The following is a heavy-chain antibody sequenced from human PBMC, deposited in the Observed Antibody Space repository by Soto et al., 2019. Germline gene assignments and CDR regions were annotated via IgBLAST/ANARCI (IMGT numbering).Heavy chain of an antibody. CDR1: GGSISSRSYH. J-gene: IGHJ4*02. Sequence: SETLSLTCTVSGGSISSRSYHRGWIRQPPGKGLEWIGGIYNSGSTYYNASLKSRVSISIDTSKNQFSLKLSSVTAADTAVYYCARHPVYATGWQIDYWGQGALVTVS. CDR3: ARHPVYATGWQIDY. D-gene: IGHD2-2*01. CDR2: IYNSGST. V-gene: IGHV4-39*01.